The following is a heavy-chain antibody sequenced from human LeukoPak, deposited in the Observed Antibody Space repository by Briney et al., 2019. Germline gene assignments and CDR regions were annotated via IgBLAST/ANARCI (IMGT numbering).Heavy chain of an antibody. Sequence: TSETLSLTCTVSGGSISSYYWSWIRQPPGKGLEWIGYIYYSGSTNYNPSLKSRVTISVDTSKNQFSLKLSSVTAADTAVYYCARDILTGLDYWGQGTLVTVSS. CDR3: ARDILTGLDY. J-gene: IGHJ4*02. D-gene: IGHD3-9*01. CDR2: IYYSGST. V-gene: IGHV4-59*01. CDR1: GGSISSYY.